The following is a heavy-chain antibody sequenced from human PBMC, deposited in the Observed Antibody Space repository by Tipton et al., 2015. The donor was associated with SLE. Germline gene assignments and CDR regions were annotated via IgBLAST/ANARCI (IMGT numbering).Heavy chain of an antibody. J-gene: IGHJ4*02. CDR3: ARYFYDSSGVCLFDL. CDR2: VFSSGTT. CDR1: SGSVSSGAYY. Sequence: LRLTCTVSSGSVSSGAYYWSWIRQHPGKGLEWIGYVFSSGTTYYNPSLQGRLSMSLDTSKNQLSLQLSSVTSADTAVYYCARYFYDSSGVCLFDLWGQGTLVTVSS. D-gene: IGHD3-22*01. V-gene: IGHV4-31*03.